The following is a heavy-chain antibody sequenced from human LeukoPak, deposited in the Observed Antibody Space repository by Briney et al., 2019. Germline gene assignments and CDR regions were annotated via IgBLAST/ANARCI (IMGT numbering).Heavy chain of an antibody. CDR2: IKWNGGST. Sequence: PGGSLRLSCAASGFTFDDYDTSWVRQAPGKGLGWVTGIKWNGGSTGYADSVKGRFTISRDNAKNSLYLQMNSLRAEDTALYYCARARGDTMIVVVTAYFDYWGQGTLVTVSS. CDR3: ARARGDTMIVVVTAYFDY. D-gene: IGHD3-22*01. J-gene: IGHJ4*02. CDR1: GFTFDDYD. V-gene: IGHV3-20*04.